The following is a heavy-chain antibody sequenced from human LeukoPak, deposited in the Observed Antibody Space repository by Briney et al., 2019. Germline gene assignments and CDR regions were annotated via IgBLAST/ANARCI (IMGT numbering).Heavy chain of an antibody. V-gene: IGHV3-30*18. CDR3: AKEGLYNWNYELSYWFDP. J-gene: IGHJ5*02. Sequence: GGSLRLSCAASGFTFSSYGMHWVRQAPGKGLEWVAVISYDGSNKYYADSVKGRFTISRDNSKNTLYLQMNSLRAEDTAVYYCAKEGLYNWNYELSYWFDPWGQGTLVTVSS. D-gene: IGHD1-7*01. CDR2: ISYDGSNK. CDR1: GFTFSSYG.